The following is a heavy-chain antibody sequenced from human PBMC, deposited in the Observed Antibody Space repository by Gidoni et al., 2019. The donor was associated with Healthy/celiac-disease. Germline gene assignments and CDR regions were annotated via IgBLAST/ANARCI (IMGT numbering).Heavy chain of an antibody. D-gene: IGHD6-13*01. CDR2: ISGSGGST. CDR3: AKPKAPTAAAYLRNDAFDI. Sequence: EVQLVESGGGLVQPGGSLRLSCAASGFTFSSYAMSWVRQAPGKGLEWVSAISGSGGSTYYADSVKGRFTISRDNSKNTLYLQMNSLRAEDTAVYYCAKPKAPTAAAYLRNDAFDIWGQGTMVTVSS. J-gene: IGHJ3*02. V-gene: IGHV3-23*04. CDR1: GFTFSSYA.